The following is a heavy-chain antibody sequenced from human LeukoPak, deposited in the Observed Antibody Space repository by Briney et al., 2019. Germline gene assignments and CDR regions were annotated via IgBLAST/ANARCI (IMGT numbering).Heavy chain of an antibody. D-gene: IGHD3-22*01. CDR3: ARGAYVYYSDSSGYYYFDF. Sequence: KSSETLSLTCAVYGGSFSSYYWSWIRQPPGKGLEWIGYIHHSGSTNSNPSLKSRVTISVDTSKNQFSLKLSSVTAADTAVYYCARGAYVYYSDSSGYYYFDFWAQGTLVTVSS. CDR2: IHHSGST. V-gene: IGHV4-59*01. CDR1: GGSFSSYY. J-gene: IGHJ4*02.